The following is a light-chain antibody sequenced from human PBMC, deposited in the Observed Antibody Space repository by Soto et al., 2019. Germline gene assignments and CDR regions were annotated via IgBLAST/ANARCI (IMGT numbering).Light chain of an antibody. CDR1: QSVSNNY. CDR3: QQYGSSPRT. V-gene: IGKV3-20*01. Sequence: EIVLTQSPGTLSLSPGERATLSCRASQSVSNNYLAWFQQKPGQAPRLLIYGASSRASGIPDRFSGNGSGTDFTLTISRLEPEDFAVYYCQQYGSSPRTFGQGTKVDI. CDR2: GAS. J-gene: IGKJ1*01.